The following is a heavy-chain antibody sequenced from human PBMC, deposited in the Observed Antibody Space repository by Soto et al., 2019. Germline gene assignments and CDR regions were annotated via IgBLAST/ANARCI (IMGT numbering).Heavy chain of an antibody. V-gene: IGHV3-33*01. J-gene: IGHJ4*02. CDR3: ARDYGGSLPDY. CDR1: GFTFSSYG. Sequence: GGSLRLSCEASGFTFSSYGMHWVRQAPGKGLEWVAVIWFDGSNKYYADSVKGRFTISRDNSKNTLYLQMNSLRAEDTAVYYCARDYGGSLPDYWGQGTLVTVSS. D-gene: IGHD2-15*01. CDR2: IWFDGSNK.